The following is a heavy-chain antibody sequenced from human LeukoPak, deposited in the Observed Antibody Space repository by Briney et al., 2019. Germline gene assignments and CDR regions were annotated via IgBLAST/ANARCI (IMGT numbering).Heavy chain of an antibody. Sequence: ASVKVSCKASGYSFTNNYIHWVRQAPGQGLEWMGMIYPRDGSTSYAQKFQGRVTMTRDTSTSTVYMELSSLRSDDTAVYYCARTAARRFDYWGQGTLVTVSS. CDR1: GYSFTNNY. CDR2: IYPRDGST. J-gene: IGHJ4*02. D-gene: IGHD6-6*01. CDR3: ARTAARRFDY. V-gene: IGHV1-46*01.